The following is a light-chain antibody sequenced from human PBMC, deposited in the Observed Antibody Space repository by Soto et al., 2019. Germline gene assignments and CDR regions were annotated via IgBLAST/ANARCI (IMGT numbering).Light chain of an antibody. CDR3: SSYTSSSTLDVV. CDR1: SSDVGGYNY. J-gene: IGLJ2*01. CDR2: EVS. Sequence: QSALTQPASVSGSPGQSITISCTGTSSDVGGYNYISWYQQHPGKAPKLMIYEVSNRPSGVSNRFSGSKSGNMASLTVSGLQAEDEADYYSSSYTSSSTLDVVFGEGTKLTVL. V-gene: IGLV2-14*01.